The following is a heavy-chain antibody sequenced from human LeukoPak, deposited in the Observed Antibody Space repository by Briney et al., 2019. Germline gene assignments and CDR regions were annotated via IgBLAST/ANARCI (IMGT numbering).Heavy chain of an antibody. V-gene: IGHV4-59*01. J-gene: IGHJ4*02. CDR2: IYYTGST. Sequence: SETLSLTCTVSGASISSYYWSWIRLPPGKGPQWIGHIYYTGSTNYHPSLKSRVTMSVHTSKNQFSLNLNSVTAADTAVYYCARQQGDALFGVVMGFGFDYWGQGILVTVSS. CDR3: ARQQGDALFGVVMGFGFDY. CDR1: GASISSYY. D-gene: IGHD3-3*01.